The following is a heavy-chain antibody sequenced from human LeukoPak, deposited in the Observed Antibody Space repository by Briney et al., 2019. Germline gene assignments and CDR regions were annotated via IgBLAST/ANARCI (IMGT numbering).Heavy chain of an antibody. Sequence: GGSLRLSCSASGFTFSTSWMNWVRQAPGKGLEWVADIKQDGSEKYYVDSVKGRFTISRDNAKNSLYLHLNSLRAEDTAVYCCARGDYYDRRFDNWGQGTLVTVSS. V-gene: IGHV3-7*02. D-gene: IGHD3-22*01. CDR1: GFTFSTSW. CDR2: IKQDGSEK. CDR3: ARGDYYDRRFDN. J-gene: IGHJ4*02.